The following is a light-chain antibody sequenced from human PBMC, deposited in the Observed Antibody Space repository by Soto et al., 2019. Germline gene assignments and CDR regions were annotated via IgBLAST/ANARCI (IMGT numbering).Light chain of an antibody. V-gene: IGLV2-14*01. J-gene: IGLJ1*01. CDR3: SSYTSSSTDV. Sequence: QSALTQPASVSGSPGQSITISCTGTSSDVGGYNYVSWYQQHPGKAPKLMIYDVRNRPSGVSNRFSGSKSGNTASLTISGLQAEDEADYYCSSYTSSSTDVFGTGTKLTV. CDR2: DVR. CDR1: SSDVGGYNY.